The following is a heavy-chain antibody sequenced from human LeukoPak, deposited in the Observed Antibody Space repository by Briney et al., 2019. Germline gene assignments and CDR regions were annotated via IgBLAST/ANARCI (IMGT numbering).Heavy chain of an antibody. CDR2: IYYSGST. D-gene: IGHD3-3*01. J-gene: IGHJ3*02. Sequence: SQTLSLTCTVSGGSISSGGYYWSWIRQHPGKGLEWIGYIYYSGSTYYNPSLKSRVTISVDTSKNQFSLKLSSVTAADTAVYYCARMKDFWSGYYPLRAFDIWGQGTMVTVSS. V-gene: IGHV4-31*03. CDR1: GGSISSGGYY. CDR3: ARMKDFWSGYYPLRAFDI.